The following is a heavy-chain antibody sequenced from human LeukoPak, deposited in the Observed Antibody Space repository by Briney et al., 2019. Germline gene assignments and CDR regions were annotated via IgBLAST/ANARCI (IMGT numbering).Heavy chain of an antibody. CDR1: AASFISSSHH. J-gene: IGHJ5*01. CDR2: VYYGRTT. Sequence: PSETLSLTCTVSAASFISSSHHWGWIRQFPGKGLEWIGTVYYGRTTYYNPSLDGRVTISLDTSANHFSLQLNSVTAADTAVYYCVRHDGRGGATMGAFDSWGQGSLVTVSS. D-gene: IGHD5-12*01. V-gene: IGHV4-39*01. CDR3: VRHDGRGGATMGAFDS.